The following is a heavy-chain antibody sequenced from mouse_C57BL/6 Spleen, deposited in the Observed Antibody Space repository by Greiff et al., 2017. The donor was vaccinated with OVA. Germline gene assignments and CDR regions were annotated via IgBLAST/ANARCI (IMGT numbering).Heavy chain of an antibody. V-gene: IGHV2-6-1*01. J-gene: IGHJ4*01. CDR3: ARHDGYYGDYAMDY. CDR2: IWSDGST. D-gene: IGHD2-3*01. CDR1: GFSLTSYG. Sequence: VKLVESGPGLVAPSQSLSITCTVSGFSLTSYGVHWVRQPPGKGLEWLVVIWSDGSTTYNSALKSRLSISKDNSKSQVFLKMNSLQTDDTAMYYCARHDGYYGDYAMDYWGQGTSVTVSS.